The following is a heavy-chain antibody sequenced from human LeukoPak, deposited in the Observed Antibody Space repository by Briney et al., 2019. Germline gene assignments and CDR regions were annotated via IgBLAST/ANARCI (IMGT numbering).Heavy chain of an antibody. CDR2: ISAYNGDT. CDR3: ARAGGPPYCSITSCYVALDAFDI. CDR1: GYTFTGYY. D-gene: IGHD2-2*01. V-gene: IGHV1-18*04. Sequence: ASVKVSCKASGYTFTGYYMHWVRQAPGQGLEWMGWISAYNGDTTYAQKLQGRVTMTTDTSTSTAYMELRSLRSDDTAVYYCARAGGPPYCSITSCYVALDAFDIWGQGTMVTVSS. J-gene: IGHJ3*02.